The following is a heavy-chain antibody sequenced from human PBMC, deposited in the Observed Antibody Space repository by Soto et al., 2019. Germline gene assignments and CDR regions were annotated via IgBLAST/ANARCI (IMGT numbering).Heavy chain of an antibody. J-gene: IGHJ3*02. V-gene: IGHV2-5*01. CDR1: GFSLRASGVG. CDR2: IYSNDDK. D-gene: IGHD4-17*01. CDR3: GQRLDDGRNSI. Sequence: GSGPTLVNPPRTLTLTWTFSGFSLRASGVGVEWVRQPPGKALEWLALIYSNDDKRYSPSVKSRLTITKDTSKNRVVLTMTNMDPVDTATYYCGQRLDDGRNSIWGQGTMVTVSS.